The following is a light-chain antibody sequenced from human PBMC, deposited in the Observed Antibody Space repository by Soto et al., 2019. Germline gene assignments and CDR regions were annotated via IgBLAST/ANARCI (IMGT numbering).Light chain of an antibody. CDR2: DAS. CDR3: QQYNSYSPWT. CDR1: QRISSW. J-gene: IGKJ1*01. Sequence: DFPKSQSPSTLSASVGDRVTITCRASQRISSWLAXYQQKPGKAPKLLIYDASSLESGVPSRFSGSGSGTEFTLTISSLQPDDFATYYCQQYNSYSPWTFGQGTKVDIK. V-gene: IGKV1-5*01.